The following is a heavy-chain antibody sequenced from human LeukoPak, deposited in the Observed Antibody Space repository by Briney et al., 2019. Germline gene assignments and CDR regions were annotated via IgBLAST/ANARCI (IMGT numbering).Heavy chain of an antibody. J-gene: IGHJ3*02. V-gene: IGHV4-4*07. CDR2: IYASGST. CDR3: AREYSSSSGKNAFDI. D-gene: IGHD6-6*01. CDR1: GGSISSYF. Sequence: SETLSLTCTVSGGSISSYFWSWIRQPAGKGLEWIGRIYASGSTNYNPSLKSRVTTSVDTSKNQFSLKLTSVTAADTAVYYCAREYSSSSGKNAFDIWGQGTMVTVSS.